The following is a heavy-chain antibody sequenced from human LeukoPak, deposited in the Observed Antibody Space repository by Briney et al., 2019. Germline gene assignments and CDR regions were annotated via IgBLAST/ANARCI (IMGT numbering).Heavy chain of an antibody. D-gene: IGHD3-9*01. CDR2: IWYDGSSK. CDR1: GFTFSNFG. V-gene: IGHV3-33*01. CDR3: AGGYYDILTGLEY. Sequence: GGSLRLSCAASGFTFSNFGMHWVRQAPGKGLEWVSFIWYDGSSKYYGDSVKGRFTISRDNSKNTLYLQMNSLRAEDTAVYYCAGGYYDILTGLEYWGQGTLVTVSS. J-gene: IGHJ4*02.